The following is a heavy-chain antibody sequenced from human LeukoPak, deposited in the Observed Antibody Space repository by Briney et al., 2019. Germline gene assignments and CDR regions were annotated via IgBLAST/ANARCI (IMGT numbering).Heavy chain of an antibody. V-gene: IGHV4-59*01. J-gene: IGHJ5*02. Sequence: SETLSLTCTVSGGSISSYYWSWIRQPPGKGLEWIGYIYYSGSTNYNPSLKSRVTISVDTSKNQFSLKLSSVTAADTAVYYCARECSSTSCYTGRGAGNWFDPWGQGTLVTVSS. CDR3: ARECSSTSCYTGRGAGNWFDP. D-gene: IGHD2-2*02. CDR2: IYYSGST. CDR1: GGSISSYY.